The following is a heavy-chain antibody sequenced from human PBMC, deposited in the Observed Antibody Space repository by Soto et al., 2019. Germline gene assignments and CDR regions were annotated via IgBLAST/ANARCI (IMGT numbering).Heavy chain of an antibody. Sequence: QVQLQESGPGLVKPSETLSLTCTVSGGTISSWYWRWIRQPPGKGLEWIGYIYYSGSTSCNPTLTRRVTTSVDTSKNQCTLKLSSVTAADTAVYYCARRYGSAIDYWGQGTLVTVSS. D-gene: IGHD1-26*01. CDR2: IYYSGST. CDR3: ARRYGSAIDY. J-gene: IGHJ4*02. CDR1: GGTISSWY. V-gene: IGHV4-59*08.